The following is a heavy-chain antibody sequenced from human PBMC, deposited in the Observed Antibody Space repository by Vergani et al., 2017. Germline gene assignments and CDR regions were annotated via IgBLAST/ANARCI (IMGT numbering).Heavy chain of an antibody. CDR2: ISGSGVSA. V-gene: IGHV3-23*04. CDR3: AKDTNPQVGHQARGAFDI. D-gene: IGHD1-26*01. J-gene: IGHJ3*02. CDR1: EFTFSNYA. Sequence: VESGGGLVQPGGSLRLSCAASEFTFSNYAMNWVRQAPGKGLEWVSGISGSGVSAYYTDSVKGRFTISRDNSKNMLFLQMNNLRTEDTAIYYCAKDTNPQVGHQARGAFDIWGQGTMVTVSS.